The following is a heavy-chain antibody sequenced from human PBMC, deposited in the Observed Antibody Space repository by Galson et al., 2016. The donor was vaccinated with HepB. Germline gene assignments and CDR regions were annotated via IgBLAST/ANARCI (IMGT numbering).Heavy chain of an antibody. V-gene: IGHV3-33*01. D-gene: IGHD6-19*01. CDR3: ARDPHASGWAAYYFDA. J-gene: IGHJ5*02. Sequence: SLRLSCAVSGFTFSRSGMHWVRQAPGKGLEWVAVIWSDGSNRYYADSVQGRFTISRDNSKHTLFPQLNSLRAEDTAVYFCARDPHASGWAAYYFDAWGQGTLVTVSP. CDR1: GFTFSRSG. CDR2: IWSDGSNR.